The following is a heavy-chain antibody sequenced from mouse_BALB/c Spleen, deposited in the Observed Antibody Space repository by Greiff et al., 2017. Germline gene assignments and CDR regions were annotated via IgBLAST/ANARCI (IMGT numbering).Heavy chain of an antibody. CDR2: ISSGGSYT. CDR1: GFTFSSYG. Sequence: EVQRVESGGDLVKPGGSLKLSCAASGFTFSSYGMSWVRQTPDKRLEWVATISSGGSYTYYPDSVKGRFTISRDNAKNTLYLQMSSLKSEDTAMYYCARHDDYDEGLAYWGQGTLVTVSA. J-gene: IGHJ3*01. CDR3: ARHDDYDEGLAY. D-gene: IGHD2-4*01. V-gene: IGHV5-6*01.